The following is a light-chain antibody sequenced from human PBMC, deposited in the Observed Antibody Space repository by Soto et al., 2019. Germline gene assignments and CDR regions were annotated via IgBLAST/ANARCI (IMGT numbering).Light chain of an antibody. CDR1: QTISSW. CDR2: NAS. J-gene: IGKJ1*01. Sequence: DIQMTQSPSTLHGSVGDRVTITCRASQTISSWLAWYRQKPEKAPKILNYNASTLKSGATSRFSGSGSVTEFTITIGSLQADYFATYNCQYYYGYWEAVGQGTMFDIK. V-gene: IGKV1-5*03. CDR3: QYYYGYWEA.